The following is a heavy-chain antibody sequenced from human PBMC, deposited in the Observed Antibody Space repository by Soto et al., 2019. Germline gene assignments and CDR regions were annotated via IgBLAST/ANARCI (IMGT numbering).Heavy chain of an antibody. CDR2: IYYSGST. D-gene: IGHD3-16*01. V-gene: IGHV4-31*03. Sequence: SETLSLTCTVSGGSISSGNYYWSWIRQHPGKGLEWIGYIYYSGSTYYNPSLKSRVTISVDTSKNQFSLKLSSVTAADTAVYYCALRLGDPGRLYFDYWGQGTLVTVSS. CDR1: GGSISSGNYY. J-gene: IGHJ4*02. CDR3: ALRLGDPGRLYFDY.